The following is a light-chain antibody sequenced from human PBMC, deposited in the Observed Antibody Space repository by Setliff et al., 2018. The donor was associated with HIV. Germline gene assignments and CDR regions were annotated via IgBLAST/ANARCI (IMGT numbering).Light chain of an antibody. CDR1: SGDVGGYNY. J-gene: IGLJ1*01. CDR2: EVS. Sequence: QSALTQPPSASGSPGQSVTISCTGTSGDVGGYNYVSWYQQHPGKAPKVMIYEVSKRPSGVPDRFSGSKSGNTASLTVSGLQAEDEADYYCSSYAGSNNYVFGTGTKVTVL. V-gene: IGLV2-8*01. CDR3: SSYAGSNNYV.